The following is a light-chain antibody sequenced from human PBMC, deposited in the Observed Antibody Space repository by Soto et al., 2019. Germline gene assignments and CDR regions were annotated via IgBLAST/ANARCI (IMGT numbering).Light chain of an antibody. CDR2: GAS. J-gene: IGKJ1*01. CDR3: QQCGSSRT. V-gene: IGKV3-20*01. CDR1: QSVSSY. Sequence: EIVLTQSPATLSLSPGERATLSCRASQSVSSYLAWYQQKPGQAPRLLIYGASTRATGIPARFSGSGSGTDFTLTISRLEPEDFAVYYCQQCGSSRTFGQGTRVDIK.